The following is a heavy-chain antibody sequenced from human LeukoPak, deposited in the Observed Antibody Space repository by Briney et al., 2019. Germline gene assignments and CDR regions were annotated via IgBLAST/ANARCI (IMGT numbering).Heavy chain of an antibody. Sequence: PGESLRLSCAASGFTFTNAWMNWVRQAPGKGLEWVGRIKSKSDGGTTDYAASVNGRFTISRDDSINMVYLQMNSLKTEETGVYFCVSGDDPWRQGTVVSVSS. D-gene: IGHD2-21*01. CDR3: VSGDDP. V-gene: IGHV3-15*01. J-gene: IGHJ5*02. CDR1: GFTFTNAW. CDR2: IKSKSDGGTT.